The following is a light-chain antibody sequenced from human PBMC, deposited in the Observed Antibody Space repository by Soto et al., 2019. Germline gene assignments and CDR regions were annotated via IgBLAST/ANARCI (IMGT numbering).Light chain of an antibody. J-gene: IGLJ1*01. Sequence: QSVLTQPVSVSGSPGQSITISCTGTSXDVGAYNYVSWYQQQSGKAPKLMIHEVSNRPSGVSNRFSGSKSGNTASLTISGLQAEDEADYYCSSYTTSRAYVFGIGTKVTIL. V-gene: IGLV2-14*01. CDR1: SXDVGAYNY. CDR2: EVS. CDR3: SSYTTSRAYV.